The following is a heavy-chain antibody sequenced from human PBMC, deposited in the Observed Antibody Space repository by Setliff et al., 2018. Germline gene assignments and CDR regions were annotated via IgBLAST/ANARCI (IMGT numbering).Heavy chain of an antibody. CDR2: TIPILGIA. CDR1: GGTFSSYA. J-gene: IGHJ6*02. CDR3: AYGMDV. V-gene: IGHV1-69*10. Sequence: EASVKVSCKASGGTFSSYAISWVRQAPGQGLEWMGGTIPILGIANYAQRVQGRVTITADKSTSTAYMELSSLRSEDTAVYYCAYGMDVWGQGTTVTVSS.